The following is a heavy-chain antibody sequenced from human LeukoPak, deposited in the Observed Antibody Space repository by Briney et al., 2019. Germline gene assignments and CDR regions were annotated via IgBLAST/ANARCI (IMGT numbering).Heavy chain of an antibody. J-gene: IGHJ6*02. CDR2: ISGSGGST. D-gene: IGHD3-3*01. V-gene: IGHV3-23*01. CDR1: GFTFSSYA. Sequence: PGGSLRLSCAASGFTFSSYAMSWVRQAPGKGLEWVSAISGSGGSTYYADSVKGRFTISRDNSKNTLYLQMDSLRAEDTAVYYCTYYGFWSGYFGMDVWGQGTTVTVSS. CDR3: TYYGFWSGYFGMDV.